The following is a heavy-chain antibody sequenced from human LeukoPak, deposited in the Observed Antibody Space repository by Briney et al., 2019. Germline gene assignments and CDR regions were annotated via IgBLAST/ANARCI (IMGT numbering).Heavy chain of an antibody. J-gene: IGHJ4*02. D-gene: IGHD3-22*01. CDR3: AKGRAGNYYYHSSDY. CDR2: ICSNGGST. CDR1: GFTFSSYA. V-gene: IGHV3-23*01. Sequence: PGGSLRLSCAASGFTFSSYAMSWVRQAPGKGLEWVSTICSNGGSTYYADTVKGRFTISRDNSKNTLYLQMNSLRAEDTAVYYCAKGRAGNYYYHSSDYWGQGTLVTVSS.